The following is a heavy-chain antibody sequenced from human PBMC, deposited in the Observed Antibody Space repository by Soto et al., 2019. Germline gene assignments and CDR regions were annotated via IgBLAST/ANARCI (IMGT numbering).Heavy chain of an antibody. D-gene: IGHD6-6*01. J-gene: IGHJ6*02. V-gene: IGHV5-51*01. Sequence: GESLKISCKGSGYSFTSYWIGWVRQMPGKGLEWMGIIYPGDSDTRYSPSFQGQVTISADKSISTAYLQWSSLKASDTAMYYCARSKGSSVYYYYGMDVWGQRTTVTVSS. CDR1: GYSFTSYW. CDR2: IYPGDSDT. CDR3: ARSKGSSVYYYYGMDV.